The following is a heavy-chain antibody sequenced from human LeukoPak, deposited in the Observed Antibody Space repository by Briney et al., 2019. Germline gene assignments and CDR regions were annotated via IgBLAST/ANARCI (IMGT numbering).Heavy chain of an antibody. D-gene: IGHD5-18*01. CDR2: IYSGGST. CDR3: ARARGTAMVLFDY. J-gene: IGHJ4*02. CDR1: GFTVSSNY. V-gene: IGHV3-66*01. Sequence: GGSLRLSCAASGFTVSSNYMSRVRQAPGKGLEWVSVIYSGGSTYYADSVKGRFTISRDNSKNTPYLQMNSLRAEDTAVYYCARARGTAMVLFDYWGQGTLVTVSS.